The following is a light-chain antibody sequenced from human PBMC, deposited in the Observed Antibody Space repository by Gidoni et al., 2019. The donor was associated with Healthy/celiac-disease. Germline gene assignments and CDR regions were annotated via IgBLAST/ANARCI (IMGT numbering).Light chain of an antibody. Sequence: DVVMTQSPLSLPVTLGQPASISCRSSQSLVHSAGNTYLNWFQQRPGQSPRRLIYKVSNRDSGVPDRFSGSGSGTDFTLKISRVEAEDVGVYYCMQGTHWPPQTFGQGTKVEIK. CDR2: KVS. CDR1: QSLVHSAGNTY. J-gene: IGKJ1*01. V-gene: IGKV2-30*02. CDR3: MQGTHWPPQT.